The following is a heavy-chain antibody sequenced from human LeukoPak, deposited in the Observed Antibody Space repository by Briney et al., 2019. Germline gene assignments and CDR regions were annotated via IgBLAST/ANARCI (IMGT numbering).Heavy chain of an antibody. Sequence: PGGSLRLSCAASGFTFSSFAMSWVRQAPGKGLAWVSAISVDGSIGHYSDSVKGRFSISRDNSKNTLYLQMDSLRAEDTALYYCAQGSYGDYGGQLQNWGQGTLVTVSS. CDR3: AQGSYGDYGGQLQN. V-gene: IGHV3-23*01. CDR1: GFTFSSFA. D-gene: IGHD4-23*01. J-gene: IGHJ1*01. CDR2: ISVDGSIG.